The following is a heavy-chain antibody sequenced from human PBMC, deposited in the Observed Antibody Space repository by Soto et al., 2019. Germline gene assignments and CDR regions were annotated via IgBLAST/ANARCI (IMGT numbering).Heavy chain of an antibody. V-gene: IGHV1-18*01. Sequence: QVQLVQSGAEVKKPGASVKVSCKASGYTFTSYGISWVRQAPGQGLEWMGWISAYNGNTNYAQKLQGRVTMTTDTTTXXAXMXXRSLRSDDTAVYYFARDPTRFDWLLLHYYYYGRDVWGQGTTVTVSS. D-gene: IGHD3-9*01. CDR1: GYTFTSYG. CDR3: ARDPTRFDWLLLHYYYYGRDV. CDR2: ISAYNGNT. J-gene: IGHJ6*02.